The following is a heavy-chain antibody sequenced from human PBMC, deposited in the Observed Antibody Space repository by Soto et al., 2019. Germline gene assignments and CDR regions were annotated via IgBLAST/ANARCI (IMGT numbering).Heavy chain of an antibody. Sequence: PGGSLRLSCAASGFTFSSFGMSWVRQSPGKGLEWVANIKADGSESHYVDSVKGRFTISRDNPKTSLFLQMNSLRVEDTAVYFWTSDRYVAFSPASGRHLDTWGQGTPVTVSS. CDR1: GFTFSSFG. J-gene: IGHJ5*02. V-gene: IGHV3-7*03. D-gene: IGHD3-3*02. CDR3: TSDRYVAFSPASGRHLDT. CDR2: IKADGSES.